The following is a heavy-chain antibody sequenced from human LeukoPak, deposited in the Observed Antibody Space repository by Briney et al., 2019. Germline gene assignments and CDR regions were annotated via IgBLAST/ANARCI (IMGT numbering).Heavy chain of an antibody. CDR3: ARREQLEYYFDY. V-gene: IGHV1-2*02. J-gene: IGHJ4*02. D-gene: IGHD6-13*01. Sequence: ASVKVSCKASGHTFTGYYMHWVRQAPGQGLEWMGWINPNSGGTNYAQKFQGRVTMTRDTSISTAYMELSRLRSDDTAVYYCARREQLEYYFDYWGQGTLVTVSS. CDR2: INPNSGGT. CDR1: GHTFTGYY.